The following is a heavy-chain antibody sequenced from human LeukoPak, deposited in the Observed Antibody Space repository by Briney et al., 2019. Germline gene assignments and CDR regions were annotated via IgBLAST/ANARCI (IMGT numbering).Heavy chain of an antibody. Sequence: SETPSLTCTVSGGSISSYYWSWIRQPPGKGLEWIGYIYYSGSTNYSPSLKSRVTISVDTSKNQFSLQLSSVTAADTAVYYCARVGFGNTPHPIDYWGQGTLVTVSS. J-gene: IGHJ4*02. CDR1: GGSISSYY. V-gene: IGHV4-59*01. CDR2: IYYSGST. CDR3: ARVGFGNTPHPIDY. D-gene: IGHD4-23*01.